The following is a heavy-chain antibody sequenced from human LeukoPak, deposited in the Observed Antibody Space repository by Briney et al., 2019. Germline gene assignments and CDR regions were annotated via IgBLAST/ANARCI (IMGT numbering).Heavy chain of an antibody. V-gene: IGHV3-48*03. CDR2: ISHSGSTI. Sequence: GGSPRLSCVVSGFTFSSYEMNWVRQAPGKGLEWVSYISHSGSTIYYADSVKGRFTISRDNAKNSLYLQMNSLRTEDTAVYYCARSRGVDWFDPWGQGTLVTASS. CDR3: ARSRGVDWFDP. J-gene: IGHJ5*02. D-gene: IGHD2-15*01. CDR1: GFTFSSYE.